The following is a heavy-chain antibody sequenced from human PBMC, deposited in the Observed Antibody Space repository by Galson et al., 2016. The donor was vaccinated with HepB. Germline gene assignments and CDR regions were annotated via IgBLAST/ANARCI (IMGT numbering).Heavy chain of an antibody. D-gene: IGHD4-17*01. J-gene: IGHJ4*02. CDR3: ARIKRPASGDYAFDS. CDR1: GGSVNSGSHY. V-gene: IGHV4-61*01. CDR2: VYHSGTT. Sequence: ETLSLTCTVSGGSVNSGSHYWSWIRQPPGKTLEWIGYVYHSGTTNYNPSLKGRLTVSVDTSKNQFSLTLTSVTAADTAVYFCARIKRPASGDYAFDSWGQGTLVTVSS.